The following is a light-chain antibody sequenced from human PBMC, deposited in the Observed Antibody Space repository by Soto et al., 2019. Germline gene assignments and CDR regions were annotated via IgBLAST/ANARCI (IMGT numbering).Light chain of an antibody. CDR2: GAD. CDR1: RSVSSRY. V-gene: IGKV3-20*01. CDR3: HQYGYSPNT. J-gene: IGKJ2*01. Sequence: EIVLTQSPGTLSLSPGERATLSCRASRSVSSRYLAWYQQKPGQAPRLLIYGADSRATGIPDRFSGSGSGTDFTLTISRLEPEDFAVYHCHQYGYSPNTFGQGTKLEIK.